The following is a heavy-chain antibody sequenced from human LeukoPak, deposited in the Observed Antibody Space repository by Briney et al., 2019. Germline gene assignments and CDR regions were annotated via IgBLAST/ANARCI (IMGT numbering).Heavy chain of an antibody. CDR3: AKDNAMAGRYYYYGMDV. CDR1: GFTFSSYS. J-gene: IGHJ6*02. Sequence: PGGSLRLSCAASGFTFSSYSMNWVRQAPGKGLEWVSGIRWNRGSIGYADSVKGRFTISRDNAKNSLYLQMNSLRAEDTALYYCAKDNAMAGRYYYYGMDVWGQGTTVTVSS. CDR2: IRWNRGSI. D-gene: IGHD6-19*01. V-gene: IGHV3-9*01.